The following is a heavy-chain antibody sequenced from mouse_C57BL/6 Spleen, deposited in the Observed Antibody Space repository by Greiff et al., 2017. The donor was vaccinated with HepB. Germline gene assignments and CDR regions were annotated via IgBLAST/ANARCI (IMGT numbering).Heavy chain of an antibody. CDR2: IRSKSNNYAT. D-gene: IGHD1-1*01. J-gene: IGHJ1*03. Sequence: DVQLVESGGGLVQPKGSLKLSCAASGFSFNTYAMNWVRQAPGKGLEWVARIRSKSNNYATYYADSVKDRFTISRDDSESMLYLQMNNLKTEDTAMYYCVRRWGEDYYGYWYFDVWGTGTTVTVSS. CDR1: GFSFNTYA. CDR3: VRRWGEDYYGYWYFDV. V-gene: IGHV10-1*01.